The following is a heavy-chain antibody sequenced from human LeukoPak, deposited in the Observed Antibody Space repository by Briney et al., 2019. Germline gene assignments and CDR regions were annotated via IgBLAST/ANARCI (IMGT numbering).Heavy chain of an antibody. V-gene: IGHV1-18*01. D-gene: IGHD3-10*01. CDR2: ISAYNGNT. Sequence: ASVKVSCKASGYAFTSYGISWVRQAPGQGLEWMGWISAYNGNTNYAQKLQGRVAMTTDTSTNTAYMELRSLRSDDTAVYYCARAAHGSGSYYRYYFDYWGQGTLVTVSS. CDR3: ARAAHGSGSYYRYYFDY. CDR1: GYAFTSYG. J-gene: IGHJ4*02.